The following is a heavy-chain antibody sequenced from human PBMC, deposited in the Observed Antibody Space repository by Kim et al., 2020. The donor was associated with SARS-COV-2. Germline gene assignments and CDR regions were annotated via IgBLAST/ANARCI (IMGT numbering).Heavy chain of an antibody. CDR3: ARHGTPTRGGSYLRFDP. J-gene: IGHJ5*02. Sequence: GESLKISCKGSGYSFTSYWIGWVRQMPGKGLEWMGIIYPGDSDTRYSPSFQGQVTISADKSISTAYLQWSSLKASDTAMYYCARHGTPTRGGSYLRFDPWGQGTLVTVSS. CDR1: GYSFTSYW. D-gene: IGHD1-26*01. CDR2: IYPGDSDT. V-gene: IGHV5-51*01.